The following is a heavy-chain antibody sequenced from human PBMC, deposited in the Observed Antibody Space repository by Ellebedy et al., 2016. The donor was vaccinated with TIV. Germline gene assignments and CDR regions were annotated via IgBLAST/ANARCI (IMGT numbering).Heavy chain of an antibody. V-gene: IGHV5-10-1*01. Sequence: PGGSLRLSCKVSGYRFSTFWINWVRRMPGKGLEWMGRIDPSDSYLKYSPSFQGHVTISVDKSVSTAYLEWSSLKASDTAMYYCARLENTDYSYGMDVWGQGTTVTVTS. J-gene: IGHJ6*02. CDR3: ARLENTDYSYGMDV. CDR2: IDPSDSYL. CDR1: GYRFSTFW. D-gene: IGHD2/OR15-2a*01.